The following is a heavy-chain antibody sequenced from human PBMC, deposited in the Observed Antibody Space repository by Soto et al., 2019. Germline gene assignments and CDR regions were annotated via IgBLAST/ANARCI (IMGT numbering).Heavy chain of an antibody. D-gene: IGHD3-3*01. J-gene: IGHJ6*02. CDR1: GGTFSSYA. V-gene: IGHV1-69*13. CDR3: ARDQLQDFWSGYYTGIQRGRYYYGMDV. Sequence: SVKVSCKASGGTFSSYAISWVRQAPGQGLEWMGGIIPIFGTANYAQKFQGRVTITADESTSTAYMELSSLRSEDTAVYYCARDQLQDFWSGYYTGIQRGRYYYGMDVWGQGTTVTVSS. CDR2: IIPIFGTA.